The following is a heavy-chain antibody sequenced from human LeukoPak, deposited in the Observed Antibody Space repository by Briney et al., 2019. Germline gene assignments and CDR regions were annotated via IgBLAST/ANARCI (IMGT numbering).Heavy chain of an antibody. CDR1: GFTVSSNY. CDR3: ASQQLVNYYYYGMDV. Sequence: GGSLILSCAASGFTVSSNYSGWVPQTPGKGLERVSVIYSGGSTYYADSVKGRFTISRDNSKNTLYLQMNSLRAEDTAVYYCASQQLVNYYYYGMDVWGQGTTVTVSS. D-gene: IGHD6-13*01. V-gene: IGHV3-66*01. J-gene: IGHJ6*02. CDR2: IYSGGST.